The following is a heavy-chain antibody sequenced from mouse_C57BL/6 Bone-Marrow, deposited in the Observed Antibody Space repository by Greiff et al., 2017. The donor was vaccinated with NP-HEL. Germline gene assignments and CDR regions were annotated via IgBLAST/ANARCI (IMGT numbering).Heavy chain of an antibody. CDR1: GYTFTSYW. CDR2: IDPSDSYT. Sequence: QVQLQQPGAELVKPGASVKLSCKASGYTFTSYWMQWVKQRPGQGLEWIGEIDPSDSYTNYNQKFKGKATLTVDTSSSTAYMQLSSLTSEDSAVYYCARWLRGYYAMDYWGQGTSVTVSS. CDR3: ARWLRGYYAMDY. D-gene: IGHD2-2*01. J-gene: IGHJ4*01. V-gene: IGHV1-50*01.